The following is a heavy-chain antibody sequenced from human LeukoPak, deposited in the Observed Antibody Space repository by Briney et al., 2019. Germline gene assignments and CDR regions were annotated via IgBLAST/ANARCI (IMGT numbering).Heavy chain of an antibody. Sequence: SETLSLTCAVYGGSFSGYYWSWIRQPPGKGLEWIGEINHSGSTNYNPSLKSRVTISVDTSKNQFSLKLSSVTAADTAVYYCARHVRLGSSGYYLGYYYYMDVWGKGTTVTISS. CDR2: INHSGST. CDR3: ARHVRLGSSGYYLGYYYYMDV. J-gene: IGHJ6*03. CDR1: GGSFSGYY. D-gene: IGHD3-22*01. V-gene: IGHV4-34*01.